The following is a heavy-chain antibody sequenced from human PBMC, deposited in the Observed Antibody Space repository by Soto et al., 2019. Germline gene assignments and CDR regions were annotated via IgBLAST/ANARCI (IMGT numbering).Heavy chain of an antibody. CDR3: TRGARGFDP. Sequence: EVQVVESGGGLVQPGGSLRLSCAASGFTFSRYDMHWVRQATGRGLEWVSGIGTSGDTYYAGSVKGRFTISRENAKNSVYLQMNSLRGGDTAVYYCTRGARGFDPWGQGTLVAVSS. J-gene: IGHJ5*02. CDR2: IGTSGDT. V-gene: IGHV3-13*04. CDR1: GFTFSRYD. D-gene: IGHD6-6*01.